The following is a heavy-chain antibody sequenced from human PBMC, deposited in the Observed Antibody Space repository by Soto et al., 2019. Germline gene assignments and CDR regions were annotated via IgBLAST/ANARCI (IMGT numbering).Heavy chain of an antibody. CDR3: AKDPGSGGSSRGGYFDY. D-gene: IGHD2-15*01. Sequence: QVQLVESGGGVVQPGRSLRLSCAASGFTFSSYGMHWVRQAPGKGLEWVAVISYDGSNKYYADSVKGRFTISRDNSKNTLYLQMNSLRAEDTAVYYCAKDPGSGGSSRGGYFDYWGQGTLVTVSS. V-gene: IGHV3-30*18. J-gene: IGHJ4*02. CDR2: ISYDGSNK. CDR1: GFTFSSYG.